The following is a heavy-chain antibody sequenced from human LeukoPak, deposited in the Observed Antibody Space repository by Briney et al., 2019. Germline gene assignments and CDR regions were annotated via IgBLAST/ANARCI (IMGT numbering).Heavy chain of an antibody. Sequence: GGSLRLSCAASGFTFSDYYMSWIRQAPGKGLEWASYVSSSGSTIYYADSVKGRFTISGDNAKNSLYLQMNSLRAEDTAVYYCARVNQDIVVVPAAMCWFDPWGQGTLVTVSS. CDR2: VSSSGSTI. D-gene: IGHD2-2*01. V-gene: IGHV3-11*01. J-gene: IGHJ5*02. CDR1: GFTFSDYY. CDR3: ARVNQDIVVVPAAMCWFDP.